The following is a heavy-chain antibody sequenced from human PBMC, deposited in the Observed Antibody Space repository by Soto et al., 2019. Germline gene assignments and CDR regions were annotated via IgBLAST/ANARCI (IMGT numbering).Heavy chain of an antibody. CDR3: ARDSLGYDSSGYVSRYFDY. Sequence: ESGGGVVQPGRSLRLSCAASGFTFSSYGMHWVRQAPGKGLEWVAVIWYDGSNKYYADSVKGRFTISRDNSKNTLYLQMNSLRAEDTAVYYCARDSLGYDSSGYVSRYFDYWGQGTLVTVSS. V-gene: IGHV3-33*01. D-gene: IGHD3-22*01. J-gene: IGHJ4*02. CDR1: GFTFSSYG. CDR2: IWYDGSNK.